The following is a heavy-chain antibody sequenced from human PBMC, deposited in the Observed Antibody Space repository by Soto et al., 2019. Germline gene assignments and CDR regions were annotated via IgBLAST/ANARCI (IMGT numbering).Heavy chain of an antibody. D-gene: IGHD2-21*02. CDR1: GGSISSDNYH. V-gene: IGHV4-30-4*08. J-gene: IGHJ6*02. CDR3: AREDDGGDRDYYGLDV. Sequence: QVQLQQSGPGLVKPSQTLSLTCTVSGGSISSDNYHWTWIRQSPGKGLEWIGYIYYSGSIFYNPSFKSRGTISVDTSKNQFSLQLSSVTAADTAVYFCAREDDGGDRDYYGLDVWGQGTTVTVSS. CDR2: IYYSGSI.